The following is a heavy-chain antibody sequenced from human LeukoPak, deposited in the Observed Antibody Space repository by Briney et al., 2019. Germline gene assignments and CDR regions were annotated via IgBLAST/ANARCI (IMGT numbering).Heavy chain of an antibody. J-gene: IGHJ4*02. V-gene: IGHV3-30*18. CDR2: ISFDGSNK. D-gene: IGHD3-22*01. Sequence: GRSLTLSCAASGFTFSSYGMHWLRQAPGKGLEWVAVISFDGSNKYHADSVKGRFTISRDNSKNTLYLQMHRLKAKAMSVYSSAKDTSYDYDSRPLYDSWGQGTLVTVSS. CDR1: GFTFSSYG. CDR3: AKDTSYDYDSRPLYDS.